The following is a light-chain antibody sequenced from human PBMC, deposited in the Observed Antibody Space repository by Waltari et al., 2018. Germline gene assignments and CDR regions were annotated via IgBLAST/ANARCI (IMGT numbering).Light chain of an antibody. CDR3: QQLNSYPLT. CDR2: AAS. CDR1: QGIGSY. Sequence: DIQLTQSPSFLSTSVGDRVTIACRASQGIGSYLAWYQQKPGKAPQLLIHAASTLQSGGPSRFSGSGSGTEFTLTISSLQPEDFATYYCQQLNSYPLTFGPGTKVDIK. V-gene: IGKV1-9*01. J-gene: IGKJ3*01.